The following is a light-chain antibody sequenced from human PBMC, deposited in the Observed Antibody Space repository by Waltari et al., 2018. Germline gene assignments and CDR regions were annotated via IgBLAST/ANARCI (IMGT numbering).Light chain of an antibody. V-gene: IGKV1-5*01. CDR2: EAL. CDR3: QQYNSYPWT. Sequence: TQMTQSPSTLSASVGDRITITCRASQSISTWLAWYQQKPGKAPKLLIYEALKLESGVPSRVSGGGSGTQFTLTITSLQPDDVGSYYCQQYNSYPWTFGQGTKVEI. CDR1: QSISTW. J-gene: IGKJ1*01.